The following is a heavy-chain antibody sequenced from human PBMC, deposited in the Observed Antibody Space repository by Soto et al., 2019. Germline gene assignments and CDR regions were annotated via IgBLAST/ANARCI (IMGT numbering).Heavy chain of an antibody. J-gene: IGHJ4*02. D-gene: IGHD6-13*01. CDR3: ARASGIAAAGTIVS. CDR2: IHYSGST. CDR1: GGSISSGEYR. V-gene: IGHV4-30-4*01. Sequence: QVRLQESGPRLVKPSQTLSLTCTVSGGSISSGEYRWSWIHQPPGKGLEWIGYIHYSGSTYYTPSLERRLTMSVDTSRNQFSLRLTSVTAPDTAVYFCARASGIAAAGTIVSWGQGTLVTVSS.